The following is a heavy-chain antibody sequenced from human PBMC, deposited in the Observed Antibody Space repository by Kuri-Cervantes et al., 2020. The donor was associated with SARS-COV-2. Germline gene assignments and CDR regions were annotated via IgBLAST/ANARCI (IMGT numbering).Heavy chain of an antibody. CDR3: ARDMDCSSTSCYSGLDP. CDR1: GFTFSSYE. Sequence: GESLKISCAASGFTFSSYEMNWVRQAPGKGLEWVSYISSSGSTIYYADSVKGRFTISRDNAKNSLYLQMNSLRAEDTAVYYCARDMDCSSTSCYSGLDPWGQGTLVTVSS. V-gene: IGHV3-48*03. D-gene: IGHD2-2*02. CDR2: ISSSGSTI. J-gene: IGHJ5*02.